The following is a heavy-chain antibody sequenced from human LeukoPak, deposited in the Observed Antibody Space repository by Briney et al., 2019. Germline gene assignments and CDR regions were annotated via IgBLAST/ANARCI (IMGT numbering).Heavy chain of an antibody. J-gene: IGHJ5*02. CDR3: ARQFDILTGYRWFDP. CDR2: IYYSGST. V-gene: IGHV4-59*08. CDR1: GGSISSYY. D-gene: IGHD3-9*01. Sequence: SETLSLTCTVSGGSISSYYWSWIRQPPGKGLEWIGYIYYSGSTNYNPSLKSRVTISVDTSKNQFSLKLSSVTAADTAVYYCARQFDILTGYRWFDPWGQGTLVTVSS.